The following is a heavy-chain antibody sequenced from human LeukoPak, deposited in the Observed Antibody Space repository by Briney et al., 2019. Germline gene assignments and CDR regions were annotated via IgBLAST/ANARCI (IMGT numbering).Heavy chain of an antibody. CDR2: INHSGST. D-gene: IGHD3-10*01. V-gene: IGHV4-34*01. J-gene: IGHJ3*02. CDR1: GGSFSGYY. Sequence: PSETLSLTCAVYGGSFSGYYWSWIRQPPGKGLEWIGEINHSGSTNYNPSLKSRVTISVDTSKNQFSLKLSSVTAADTAVYYCARGLMGRTDYYGWGRVRARAFDIWGQGTMVTVCS. CDR3: ARGLMGRTDYYGWGRVRARAFDI.